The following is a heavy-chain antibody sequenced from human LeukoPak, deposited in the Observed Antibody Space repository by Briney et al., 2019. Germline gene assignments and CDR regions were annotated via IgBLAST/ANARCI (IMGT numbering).Heavy chain of an antibody. J-gene: IGHJ4*02. D-gene: IGHD4-17*01. CDR2: IYHSGST. CDR3: ARATVTEHLDC. V-gene: IGHV4-30-2*01. CDR1: GGSISSGGYS. Sequence: SETLSLTCAVSGGSISSGGYSWSWIRQPPGKGLEWIGYIYHSGSTYYNPSLKSRVTISVDRSKNQFSLKLSSVTAADTAVYYCARATVTEHLDCWGQGTLVTVSS.